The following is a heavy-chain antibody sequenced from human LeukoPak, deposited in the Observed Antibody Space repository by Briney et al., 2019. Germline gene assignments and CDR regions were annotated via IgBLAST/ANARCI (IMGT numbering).Heavy chain of an antibody. CDR2: TSYDGSSK. Sequence: PGRSRRLSCAASGFTFSSYGMHWVRQAPGKGLEWVAVTSYDGSSKYYADSVKGRFTISRDNSKNTLYLQMNSLRAEDTAVYYCARVGTAAGTGNRDYFDYWGQGTLVTVSS. V-gene: IGHV3-30*03. CDR3: ARVGTAAGTGNRDYFDY. D-gene: IGHD6-13*01. J-gene: IGHJ4*02. CDR1: GFTFSSYG.